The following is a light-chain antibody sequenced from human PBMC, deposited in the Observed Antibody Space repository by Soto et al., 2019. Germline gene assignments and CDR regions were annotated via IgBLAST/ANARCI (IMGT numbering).Light chain of an antibody. Sequence: EIVLTQSPGTPSLSPGERATLSCRASQSVSSNYLAWCQQKPGQAPRLLIYAASSRATGIPDRFSGSGSGTDFTLTISRLEPEDFAVYYCQQYGNSPWTFGQGTKV. CDR2: AAS. CDR1: QSVSSNY. CDR3: QQYGNSPWT. V-gene: IGKV3-20*01. J-gene: IGKJ1*01.